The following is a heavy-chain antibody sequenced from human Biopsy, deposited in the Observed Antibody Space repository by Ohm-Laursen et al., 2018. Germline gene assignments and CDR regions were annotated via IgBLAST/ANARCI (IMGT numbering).Heavy chain of an antibody. J-gene: IGHJ5*02. CDR3: ARDYDTSGYYYVS. CDR2: IFYRGST. D-gene: IGHD3-22*01. V-gene: IGHV4-39*01. Sequence: PLSLTWPVSGGSISNNNYYWAWIRQPTGKGLEWLGRIFYRGSTHYKPSLKSRVHISVDTSKNQFSLKLTSVTAADTAVYYCARDYDTSGYYYVSWGQGTLVTVSS. CDR1: GGSISNNNYY.